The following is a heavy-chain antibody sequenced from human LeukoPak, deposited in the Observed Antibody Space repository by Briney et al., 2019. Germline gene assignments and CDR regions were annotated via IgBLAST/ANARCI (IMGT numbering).Heavy chain of an antibody. D-gene: IGHD3-22*01. V-gene: IGHV3-48*03. J-gene: IGHJ4*02. CDR1: GFTFSSYE. Sequence: PGGSLRLSCAASGFTFSSYEMNWVRQAPGKGLVWVSYISSSGSTIYYADSVKGRFTISRDNAKNSLYLQMNSLRGEDTAVYYCARAPYYYDSSGYWRDWGQGTLVTVSS. CDR2: ISSSGSTI. CDR3: ARAPYYYDSSGYWRD.